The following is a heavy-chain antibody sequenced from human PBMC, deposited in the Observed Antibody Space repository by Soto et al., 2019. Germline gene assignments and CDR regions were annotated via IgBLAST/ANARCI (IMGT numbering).Heavy chain of an antibody. Sequence: GGSLRLSCAGSGFTFSSYAMSWVRQAPGKGLEWVSAISSVGGSTYYADSVKGRFIISRDNSENTLYLQVNSLRAEDTAIYYCTKDREFTYYDLWSGYYAFDYWGQGTLVTV. CDR1: GFTFSSYA. CDR3: TKDREFTYYDLWSGYYAFDY. D-gene: IGHD3-3*01. CDR2: ISSVGGST. V-gene: IGHV3-23*01. J-gene: IGHJ4*02.